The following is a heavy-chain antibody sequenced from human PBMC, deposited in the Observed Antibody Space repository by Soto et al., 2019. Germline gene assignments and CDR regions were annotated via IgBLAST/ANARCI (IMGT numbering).Heavy chain of an antibody. V-gene: IGHV3-66*01. Sequence: EVQLVESGGGLVQPGGSLRLSCAASGFTVSSNYMTWVRQAPGKGLEWVSVIFSGGSTSYADSVKGRFTISRDNSKNTLYLQINSLRAEDTAVYYCARDQGYSHYWGQGTLVTVSS. D-gene: IGHD5-18*01. J-gene: IGHJ4*02. CDR2: IFSGGST. CDR3: ARDQGYSHY. CDR1: GFTVSSNY.